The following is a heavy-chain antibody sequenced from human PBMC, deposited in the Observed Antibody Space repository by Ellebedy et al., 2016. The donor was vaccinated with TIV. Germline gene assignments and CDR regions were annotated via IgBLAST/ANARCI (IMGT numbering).Heavy chain of an antibody. CDR1: GGSISSRSYY. D-gene: IGHD2-21*02. V-gene: IGHV4-39*01. CDR3: GRLFPDTYCGGACYDYYSMDV. CDR2: IHYSGST. J-gene: IGHJ6*02. Sequence: MPSETLSLTCTVSGGSISSRSYYWGWICQPPGKGLQWIGSIHYSGSTRYNPSLKIRVTIFTDISKNQFSLKLTSVTAADTAVYYCGRLFPDTYCGGACYDYYSMDVWGQGTTVIVSS.